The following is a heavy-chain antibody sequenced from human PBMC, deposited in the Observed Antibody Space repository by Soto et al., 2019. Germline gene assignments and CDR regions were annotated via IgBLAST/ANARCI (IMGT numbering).Heavy chain of an antibody. CDR2: IKQDGSEK. CDR3: ARNNWFDP. CDR1: GFTFSSYW. V-gene: IGHV3-7*01. Sequence: GGSLRLSCAASGFTFSSYWISWVRQAPGKGLECVANIKQDGSEKYFVDSVKGRFTISRDNAKDSLYLQMNSLRAEDTAVYYCARNNWFDPWGQGTLVTVSS. J-gene: IGHJ5*02.